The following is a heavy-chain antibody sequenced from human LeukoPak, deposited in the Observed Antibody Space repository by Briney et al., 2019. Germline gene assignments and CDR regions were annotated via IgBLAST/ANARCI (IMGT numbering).Heavy chain of an antibody. J-gene: IGHJ5*02. CDR2: IYYSGSS. Sequence: SETLSLTCTVSGGSISSSSYYWGWIRQPPGKGLEWIGSIYYSGSSYYNPSLKSRVTISVDTSKNQFSLKLSSVTAADTAVYYCARGLGSGYYGSGSYSKGRWFDPWGQGTMVTVSS. CDR1: GGSISSSSYY. D-gene: IGHD3-10*01. V-gene: IGHV4-39*01. CDR3: ARGLGSGYYGSGSYSKGRWFDP.